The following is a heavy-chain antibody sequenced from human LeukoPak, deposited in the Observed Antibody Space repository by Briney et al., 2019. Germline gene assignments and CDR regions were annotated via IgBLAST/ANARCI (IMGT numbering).Heavy chain of an antibody. J-gene: IGHJ4*02. V-gene: IGHV4-39*07. Sequence: SETLSLTCTVSGGSISSSSYYWGWIRQPPGKGLEWIGSIYYSGSTYYNPSLKSRVTISVDTSKNQFSLKLSSVTAADTAVYYCAFHCGGDCLHFDYWGQGTLVTVSS. CDR1: GGSISSSSYY. D-gene: IGHD2-21*02. CDR2: IYYSGST. CDR3: AFHCGGDCLHFDY.